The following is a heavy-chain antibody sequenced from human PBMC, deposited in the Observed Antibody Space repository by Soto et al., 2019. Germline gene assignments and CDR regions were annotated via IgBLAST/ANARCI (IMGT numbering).Heavy chain of an antibody. Sequence: ASVKVSCKASGYTFTSYAMHWVRQAPGQRLEWMGWINAGNGNTKYSQKFQGRVTITRDTSASTAYMELSSLRSEDTAVYYCARGEVPAAMRSRDYYYGMDVWGQGTTVTVSS. V-gene: IGHV1-3*01. CDR2: INAGNGNT. J-gene: IGHJ6*02. D-gene: IGHD2-2*01. CDR1: GYTFTSYA. CDR3: ARGEVPAAMRSRDYYYGMDV.